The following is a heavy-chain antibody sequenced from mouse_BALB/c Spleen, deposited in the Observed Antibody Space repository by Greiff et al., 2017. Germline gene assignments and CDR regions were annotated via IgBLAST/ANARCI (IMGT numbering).Heavy chain of an antibody. CDR1: GFSLSTSGMS. J-gene: IGHJ1*01. CDR3: ARNPLGSSYWYFDD. V-gene: IGHV8-8*01. Sequence: QVQLKESGPGILQPSQSLSLTCSFSGFSLSTSGMSVGWLRPPSGKGLEWLAHIWWNDDKYYNPALKSRLTISKDTSNNQVFLKIASVVTADTATYYCARNPLGSSYWYFDDWGAGTTVTVSS. D-gene: IGHD1-1*01. CDR2: IWWNDDK.